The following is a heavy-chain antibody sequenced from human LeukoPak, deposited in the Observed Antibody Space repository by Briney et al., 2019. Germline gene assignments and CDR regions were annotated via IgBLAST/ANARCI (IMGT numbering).Heavy chain of an antibody. CDR3: ARDAPNIVATIQNAFDI. CDR2: IKQDGSEK. Sequence: PGGSLRLSCAASGFTFSIYWMSWVRQAPGKGLEWVANIKQDGSEKYYVDSVKGRFTISRDNAKNSLYLQMNSLRAEDTAVYYCARDAPNIVATIQNAFDIWGQGTMVTVSS. V-gene: IGHV3-7*01. CDR1: GFTFSIYW. D-gene: IGHD5-12*01. J-gene: IGHJ3*02.